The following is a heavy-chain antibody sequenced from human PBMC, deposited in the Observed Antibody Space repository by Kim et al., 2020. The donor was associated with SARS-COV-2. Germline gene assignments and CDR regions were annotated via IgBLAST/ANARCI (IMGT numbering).Heavy chain of an antibody. CDR3: ARRRYSTYYYYYGMDV. Sequence: SETLSLTCTVSGGSISSYYWSWIRQPPGKGLEWIGYIYYSGSTNYNPSLKSRVTISVNTSKNQFSLKLSSVTAADTAVYYCARRRYSTYYYYYGMDVWGQWTTVTVSS. V-gene: IGHV4-59*01. J-gene: IGHJ6*02. CDR2: IYYSGST. CDR1: GGSISSYY. D-gene: IGHD2-15*01.